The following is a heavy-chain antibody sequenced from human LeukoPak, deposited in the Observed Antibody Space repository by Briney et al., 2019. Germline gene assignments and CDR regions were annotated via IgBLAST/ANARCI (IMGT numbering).Heavy chain of an antibody. CDR1: GFTFSSYS. V-gene: IGHV3-48*02. Sequence: GGSLRLSCAASGFTFSSYSMNWVRQAPGKGLEWVSHITASGTAMFYAGSVKGRFTISRDNAKNSLYLQMNSLRDEDTAVYYCASSGSNRFDYWGQGTLVTVSS. CDR2: ITASGTAM. CDR3: ASSGSNRFDY. J-gene: IGHJ4*02. D-gene: IGHD1-26*01.